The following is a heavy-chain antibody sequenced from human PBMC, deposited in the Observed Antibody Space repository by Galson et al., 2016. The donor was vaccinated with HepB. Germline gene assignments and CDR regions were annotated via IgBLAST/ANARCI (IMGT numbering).Heavy chain of an antibody. D-gene: IGHD1-20*01. V-gene: IGHV3-30*18. Sequence: SLRLSCAASEFTFSTYGMNWVRQAPGKGLEWVAVISYDGSNKKYADSVEGRFTISRDNSKNTVDLQMHSLKVEDTAVYFCAKGSGRAGYNCVPIESWGQGTLVPVSS. CDR3: AKGSGRAGYNCVPIES. CDR1: EFTFSTYG. J-gene: IGHJ4*02. CDR2: ISYDGSNK.